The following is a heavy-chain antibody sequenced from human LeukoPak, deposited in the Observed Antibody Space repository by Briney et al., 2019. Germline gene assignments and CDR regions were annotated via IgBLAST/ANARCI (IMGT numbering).Heavy chain of an antibody. D-gene: IGHD2-2*01. CDR2: IYYSGST. Sequence: SETLSLTCTVSGGSISSYYWSWIRRPPGKGLEWIGYIYYSGSTNYNPSLKSRVTISVDTSKNQFSLKLSSVTAADTAVYYCARVGYQLRSRYFDLWGRGTLVTVSS. J-gene: IGHJ2*01. CDR3: ARVGYQLRSRYFDL. V-gene: IGHV4-59*01. CDR1: GGSISSYY.